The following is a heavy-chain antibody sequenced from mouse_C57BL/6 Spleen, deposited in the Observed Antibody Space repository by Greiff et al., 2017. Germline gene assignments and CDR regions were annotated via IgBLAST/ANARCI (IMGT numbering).Heavy chain of an antibody. Sequence: EVMLVESGEGLVKPGGSLKLSCAASGFTFSSYAMSWVRQTPEKRLEWVAYISSGGDYIYYADTVKGRFTISRDNARNTLYLQMSSLKSEDTALYYCTVYGWYFDVWGTGTTVTVSS. V-gene: IGHV5-9-1*02. J-gene: IGHJ1*03. CDR2: ISSGGDYI. D-gene: IGHD1-1*01. CDR1: GFTFSSYA. CDR3: TVYGWYFDV.